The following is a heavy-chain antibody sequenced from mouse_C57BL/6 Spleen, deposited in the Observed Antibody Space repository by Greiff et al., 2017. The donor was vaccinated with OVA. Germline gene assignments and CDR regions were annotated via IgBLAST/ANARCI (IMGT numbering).Heavy chain of an antibody. CDR3: AKNDYYGSSFDY. CDR1: GFSLTSYG. D-gene: IGHD1-1*01. Sequence: VQRVESGPGLVQPSQSLSITCTVSGFSLTSYGVHWVRQSPGKGLEWLGVIWRGGSTDYNAAFMSRLSVTKDNSKSQVFFKMNSLQADDTAIYYCAKNDYYGSSFDYWGQGTTLTVSS. CDR2: IWRGGST. J-gene: IGHJ2*01. V-gene: IGHV2-5*01.